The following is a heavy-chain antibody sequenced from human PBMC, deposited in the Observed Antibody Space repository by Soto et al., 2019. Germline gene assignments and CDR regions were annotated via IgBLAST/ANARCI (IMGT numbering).Heavy chain of an antibody. CDR1: RFTFSTYG. J-gene: IGHJ2*01. Sequence: QVQLVESGGGVVQPGRSLRLSCAASRFTFSTYGMHWVRQAPGKGLEWVALISYDGSDKYYADSVKGRFSISRDNSKNTLYLQMNSLRAEDTAVYYCANGAGDGYKNHWYFDLWGRGTLVTVSS. V-gene: IGHV3-30*18. D-gene: IGHD2-21*01. CDR2: ISYDGSDK. CDR3: ANGAGDGYKNHWYFDL.